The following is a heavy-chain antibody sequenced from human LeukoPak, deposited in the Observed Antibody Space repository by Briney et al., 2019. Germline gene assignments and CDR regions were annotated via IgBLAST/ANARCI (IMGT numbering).Heavy chain of an antibody. CDR2: ISGSGGST. V-gene: IGHV3-23*01. J-gene: IGHJ4*02. CDR1: GFTFSSYA. Sequence: PGGSLRLSCAASGFTFSSYAMSWVRQAPGKGLEWVSAISGSGGSTYYADSVKGRFTISRDNSKNTLYLQMNSLRAEDTAVYYCARDSSSGSYRDFDYWGQGTLVTVSS. CDR3: ARDSSSGSYRDFDY. D-gene: IGHD1-26*01.